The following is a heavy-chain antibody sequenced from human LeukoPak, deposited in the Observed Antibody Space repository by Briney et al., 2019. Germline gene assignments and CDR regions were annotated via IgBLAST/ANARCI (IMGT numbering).Heavy chain of an antibody. CDR3: ASHRDGYNNFDY. CDR1: GYTLTELS. D-gene: IGHD5-24*01. Sequence: ASVKVSCKVSGYTLTELSMHWGRQAPGKGLEWMGGFDPEDGETIYAQKFQGRVTMTEDTSTDTAYMELSSLRSEDTAVYYCASHRDGYNNFDYWGQGTLVTVSS. J-gene: IGHJ4*02. CDR2: FDPEDGET. V-gene: IGHV1-24*01.